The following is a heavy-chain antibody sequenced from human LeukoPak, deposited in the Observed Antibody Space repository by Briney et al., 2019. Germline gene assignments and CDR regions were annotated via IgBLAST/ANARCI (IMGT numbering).Heavy chain of an antibody. CDR1: GFSLSSYR. CDR3: ARDSGDSSSSLPD. D-gene: IGHD6-6*01. CDR2: INQDGTQK. Sequence: GGSLRLSCAASGFSLSSYRMSWVRQTPGRGLEWVANINQDGTQKYYVDSVKGRFTISRDNAKNTLYLQMNSLRAEDTAVYYCARDSGDSSSSLPDWGQGTLVTVSS. J-gene: IGHJ4*02. V-gene: IGHV3-7*01.